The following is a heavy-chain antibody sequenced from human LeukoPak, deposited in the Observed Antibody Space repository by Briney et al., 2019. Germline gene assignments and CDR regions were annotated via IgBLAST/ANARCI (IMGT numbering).Heavy chain of an antibody. J-gene: IGHJ4*02. CDR3: ARSRYGSGSN. D-gene: IGHD3-10*01. CDR1: GGSISSYY. Sequence: SETLSLTCTVSGGSISSYYWSWIRQPPGKGLEWIGYIYYSGSTNYNPSLKSRVTISVDTSKNQFSLKLSSVTVADTAVYYCARSRYGSGSNWGQGTLVTVSS. CDR2: IYYSGST. V-gene: IGHV4-59*08.